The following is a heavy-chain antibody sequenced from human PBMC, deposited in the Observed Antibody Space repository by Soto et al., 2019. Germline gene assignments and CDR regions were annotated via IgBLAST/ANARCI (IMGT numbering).Heavy chain of an antibody. Sequence: GGSLRLSCVTSGFMFSSAWMSWVRQAPGKGLEWVGRIKSKTDGGARDYAAPVNGRFSISRDDSKSTLYLQMNSLRAEDTALYYCVEWWYAFWGQGTLVTVSS. J-gene: IGHJ4*02. CDR1: GFMFSSAW. V-gene: IGHV3-15*01. CDR3: VEWWYAF. D-gene: IGHD2-15*01. CDR2: IKSKTDGGAR.